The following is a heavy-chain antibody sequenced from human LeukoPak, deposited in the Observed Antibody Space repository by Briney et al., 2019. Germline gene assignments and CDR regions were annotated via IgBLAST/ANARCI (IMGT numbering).Heavy chain of an antibody. D-gene: IGHD3-3*01. Sequence: GGSLRLSCAASGFTFSDYYMSWIRQAPGKGLEWVSSISSSSSYIYYADSVKGRFTISRDNAKNSLYLQMNSLRAEDTAVYYCARDPTYDFWSGYYAGSYYYGMDVWGQGTTVTVFS. CDR1: GFTFSDYY. CDR2: ISSSSSYI. CDR3: ARDPTYDFWSGYYAGSYYYGMDV. V-gene: IGHV3-11*06. J-gene: IGHJ6*02.